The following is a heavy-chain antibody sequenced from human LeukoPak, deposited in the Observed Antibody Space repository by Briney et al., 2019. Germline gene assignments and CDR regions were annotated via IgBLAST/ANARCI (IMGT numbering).Heavy chain of an antibody. CDR3: ARGKNGDSLFDY. Sequence: GGSLRLSCAASGFTFSTYAMHWVRQGPGKGLEWVAVISYDGSNKFYADSVKGRFTISRDNAKNTLSLQMNSLRAEDTAVYYCARGKNGDSLFDYWGQGTLVTVSS. D-gene: IGHD4-17*01. V-gene: IGHV3-30-3*01. J-gene: IGHJ4*02. CDR1: GFTFSTYA. CDR2: ISYDGSNK.